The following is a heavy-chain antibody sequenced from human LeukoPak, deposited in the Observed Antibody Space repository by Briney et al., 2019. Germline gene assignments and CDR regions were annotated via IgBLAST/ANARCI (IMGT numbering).Heavy chain of an antibody. CDR3: ATDRAAVESYYYDS. V-gene: IGHV4-59*01. Sequence: PSETLSLTCTVSGDSITTYYWSWIRQPPGGGLEWIGYIFHGGGTNCDPSLESRLTISLDPSNNQFSLKLRSVTPADTAVYYCATDRAAVESYYYDSWGQGTPVTVSS. CDR1: GDSITTYY. D-gene: IGHD3-10*01. J-gene: IGHJ4*02. CDR2: IFHGGGT.